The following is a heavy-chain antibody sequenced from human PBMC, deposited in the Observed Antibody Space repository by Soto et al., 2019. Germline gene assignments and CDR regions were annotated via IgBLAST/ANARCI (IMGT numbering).Heavy chain of an antibody. V-gene: IGHV4-34*01. CDR3: ARTNPFYYYYGMDV. Sequence: SETLSLTCAVYGGSFSVYYWSWIRQPPGKGLEWIGEINHSGSTNYNPSLKSRVTISVDTSKNQFSLKLSSVTAADTAVYYCARTNPFYYYYGMDVWGQGTTVTVSS. D-gene: IGHD2-8*01. CDR2: INHSGST. CDR1: GGSFSVYY. J-gene: IGHJ6*02.